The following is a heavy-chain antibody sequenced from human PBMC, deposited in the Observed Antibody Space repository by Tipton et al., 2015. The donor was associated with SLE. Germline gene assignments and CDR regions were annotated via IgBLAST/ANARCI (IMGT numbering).Heavy chain of an antibody. CDR1: GGSISSSSYY. Sequence: TLSLTCTVSGGSISSSSYYWGWIRQPPGKGLEWIGEINHSGSTNYNPSLKSRVTISVDTSKNQFSLKLSSVTAADTAVYYCARGGNWGQGTLVTVSS. V-gene: IGHV4-39*07. D-gene: IGHD1-1*01. J-gene: IGHJ4*02. CDR3: ARGGN. CDR2: INHSGST.